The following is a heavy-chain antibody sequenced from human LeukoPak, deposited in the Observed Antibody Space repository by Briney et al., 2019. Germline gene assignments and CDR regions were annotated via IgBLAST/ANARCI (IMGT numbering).Heavy chain of an antibody. J-gene: IGHJ4*02. Sequence: GGSLRPSCSASGFTFSSYAMSWVRQAPGKGLEWVSGISASGGSTDYADSVKGRFTISRDNSKNTLYLQMNSLRAEDTAVYYCAKLCSGGSCYRNYWGQGTLVTVSS. D-gene: IGHD2-15*01. CDR1: GFTFSSYA. V-gene: IGHV3-23*01. CDR3: AKLCSGGSCYRNY. CDR2: ISASGGST.